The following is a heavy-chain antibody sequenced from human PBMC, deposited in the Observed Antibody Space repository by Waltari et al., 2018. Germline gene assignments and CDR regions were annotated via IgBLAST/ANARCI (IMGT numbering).Heavy chain of an antibody. V-gene: IGHV3-21*01. CDR3: ARDYDFWSGIIDY. D-gene: IGHD3-3*01. Sequence: EVPLVESGGGLVKPGGSLRFSCAASGFTVLSYSINWVLRAPGKGLEWVSSMSSSSSYIYYADSVKGRFTISRDNAKNSLYLQMNSLRAEDTAVYYCARDYDFWSGIIDYWGQGTLVTVSS. J-gene: IGHJ4*02. CDR1: GFTVLSYS. CDR2: MSSSSSYI.